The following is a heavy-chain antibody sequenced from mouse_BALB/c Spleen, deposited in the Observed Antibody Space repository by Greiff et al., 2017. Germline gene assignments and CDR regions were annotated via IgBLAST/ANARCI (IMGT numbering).Heavy chain of an antibody. Sequence: VQLQQSGAELVRPGTSVKISCTASGYTFTNYWLGWVKQRPGQGLEWIGNIYPGSGSTNYDEKFKSKATLTVDTSSSTAYMQLSSLTSEDSAVYYCTTDCGYAMDYWGQGTSVTVSS. CDR1: GYTFTNYW. J-gene: IGHJ4*01. V-gene: IGHV1-55*01. CDR2: IYPGSGST. CDR3: TTDCGYAMDY. D-gene: IGHD2-13*01.